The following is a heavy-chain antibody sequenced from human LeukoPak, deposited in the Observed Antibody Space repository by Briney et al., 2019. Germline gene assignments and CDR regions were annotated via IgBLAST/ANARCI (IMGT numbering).Heavy chain of an antibody. Sequence: ASVKVSCKASGYTFTGYYMHWVRQAPGQGLEWMGWMNPNSGNTGYAQKFQGRVTMTRNTSISTAYMELSSLRSEDTAVYYCARGDIVGANDYWGQGTLVTVSS. J-gene: IGHJ4*02. D-gene: IGHD1-26*01. CDR2: MNPNSGNT. CDR1: GYTFTGYY. V-gene: IGHV1-8*02. CDR3: ARGDIVGANDY.